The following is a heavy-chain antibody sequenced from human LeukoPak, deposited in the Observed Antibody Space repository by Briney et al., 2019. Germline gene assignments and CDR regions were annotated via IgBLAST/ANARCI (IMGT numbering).Heavy chain of an antibody. CDR3: GRRGIAAVGTSDGFDP. D-gene: IGHD6-13*01. J-gene: IGHJ5*02. CDR1: GFTFSSYW. V-gene: IGHV3-74*01. Sequence: GGSLRLFCAASGFTFSSYWMHWVRQAPGKGLVEVSRINSHGSSKIYADSVKRRFTISRDNAKNTLYLQMNSLRAEDTAVYYCGRRGIAAVGTSDGFDPWGQGTLVTVSS. CDR2: INSHGSSK.